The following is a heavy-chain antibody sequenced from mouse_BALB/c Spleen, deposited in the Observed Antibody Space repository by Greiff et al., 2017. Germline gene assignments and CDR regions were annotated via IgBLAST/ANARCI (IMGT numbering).Heavy chain of an antibody. CDR3: VRAPYDYDGAWFAY. CDR1: GFTFNTYA. J-gene: IGHJ3*01. Sequence: EVQVVESGGGLVQPKGSLKLSCAASGFTFNTYAMNWVRQAPGKGLEWVARIRSKSNNYATYYADSVKDRFTISRDDSQSMLYLQMNNLKTEDTAMYYCVRAPYDYDGAWFAYWGQGTLVTVSA. V-gene: IGHV10-1*02. D-gene: IGHD2-4*01. CDR2: IRSKSNNYAT.